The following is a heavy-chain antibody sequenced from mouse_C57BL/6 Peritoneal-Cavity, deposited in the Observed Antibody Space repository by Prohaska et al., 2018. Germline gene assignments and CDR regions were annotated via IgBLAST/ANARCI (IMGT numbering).Heavy chain of an antibody. CDR2: INYDGSST. D-gene: IGHD4-1*01. V-gene: IGHV5-16*01. CDR3: ARGGELGRYFDV. Sequence: EVTLVESEGGLVQPGSSMKLSCTASGFTFSDYYMAWVRQVPEKGLEWVATINYDGSSTYYLDSLKSRFIISRDNAKNILYLQMSSLKSEDTATDYCARGGELGRYFDVWGTGTTVTVSS. J-gene: IGHJ1*03. CDR1: GFTFSDYY.